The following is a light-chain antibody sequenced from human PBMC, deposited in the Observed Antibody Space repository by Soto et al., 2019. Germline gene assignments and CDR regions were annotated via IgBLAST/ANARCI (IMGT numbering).Light chain of an antibody. CDR1: QSVSRN. CDR2: GAS. V-gene: IGKV3-15*01. CDR3: QQYADWPPET. J-gene: IGKJ2*01. Sequence: EVVLTQSPATLSVSPGDRATLSCRASQSVSRNLDWYQQKPGQAPRLLIYGASTRATGVPARFSGSGSATEFTLSISSLQSEDVAVYYCQQYADWPPETFGQGTKLEI.